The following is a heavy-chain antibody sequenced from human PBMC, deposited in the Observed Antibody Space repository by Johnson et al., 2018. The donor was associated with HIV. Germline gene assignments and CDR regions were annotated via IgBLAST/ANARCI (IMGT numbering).Heavy chain of an antibody. J-gene: IGHJ3*02. D-gene: IGHD1-26*01. CDR1: GFTFSSYA. CDR3: AKFVGAGSYDAFDI. Sequence: QVQLVESGGGLVQPGGSLRLSCAASGFTFSSYAMSWVRQAPGKGLEWVAFIRYDGSNKYYADSVKGRFTISRDNSKNTLYLQMNSLSPEDTAVYYCAKFVGAGSYDAFDIWGQGTMVTVSS. CDR2: IRYDGSNK. V-gene: IGHV3-30*02.